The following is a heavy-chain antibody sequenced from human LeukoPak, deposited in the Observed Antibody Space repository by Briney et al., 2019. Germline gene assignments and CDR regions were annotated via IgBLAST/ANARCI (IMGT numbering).Heavy chain of an antibody. CDR1: GFTVINNY. D-gene: IGHD3-3*01. Sequence: GGSLRLSCSASGFTVINNYMSWVRQAPGKGLEWISVIYGGDSTYYADSVKTRLTISKDTSKNQVVLTMTNMDPVDTATYYCARMVFGVVMGGYYYMDVWGKGTTVTVSS. J-gene: IGHJ6*03. CDR3: ARMVFGVVMGGYYYMDV. CDR2: IYGGDST. V-gene: IGHV3-53*05.